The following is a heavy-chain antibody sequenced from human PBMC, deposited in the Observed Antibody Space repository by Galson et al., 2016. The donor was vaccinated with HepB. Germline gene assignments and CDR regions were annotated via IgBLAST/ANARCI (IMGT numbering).Heavy chain of an antibody. CDR3: VREIGGGSFDS. D-gene: IGHD3-10*01. CDR1: DASIVSDS. CDR2: ISYSENI. V-gene: IGHV4-59*08. Sequence: LSLTCTVSDASIVSDSWSWIRQPPGMGLEWVGNISYSENINYNPSLKSRATISIDTSKNHLSLKLTSVTVADTAVYFCVREIGGGSFDSWGQGTLVNVST. J-gene: IGHJ4*02.